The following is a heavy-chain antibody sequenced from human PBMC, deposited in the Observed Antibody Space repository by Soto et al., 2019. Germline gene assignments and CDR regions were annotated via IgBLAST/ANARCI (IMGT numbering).Heavy chain of an antibody. J-gene: IGHJ5*02. Sequence: QITLKESGPTLVKPTQTLTLTCTFSGFSLTTDRVGVGWIRQPPGEALEWLAVIYWDDSKTYRPSLESRLTITQDTSKNQVALTMTNMDSLDTATYYCAHAYGGRSLSWGQGTLVTVSS. CDR1: GFSLTTDRVG. V-gene: IGHV2-5*02. D-gene: IGHD1-26*01. CDR3: AHAYGGRSLS. CDR2: IYWDDSK.